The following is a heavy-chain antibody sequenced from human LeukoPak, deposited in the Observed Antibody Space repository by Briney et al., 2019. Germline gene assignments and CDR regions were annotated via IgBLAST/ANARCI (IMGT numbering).Heavy chain of an antibody. D-gene: IGHD4-23*01. CDR1: RFIFSGYV. CDR3: AKDPRAVDHDAFDI. Sequence: GGSLRLSCAASRFIFSGYVMSWVRQAPGKGLEWVSAISGSGGSTYYADSVKGRFTISRDNSKNTLYLQMNSLRAEDTAVYYCAKDPRAVDHDAFDIWGQGTMVTVSS. V-gene: IGHV3-23*01. J-gene: IGHJ3*02. CDR2: ISGSGGST.